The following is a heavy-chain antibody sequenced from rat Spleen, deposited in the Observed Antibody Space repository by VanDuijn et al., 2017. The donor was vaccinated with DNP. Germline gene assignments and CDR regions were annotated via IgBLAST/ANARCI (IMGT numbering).Heavy chain of an antibody. CDR3: AIQLGVFDY. CDR2: IDSAGST. D-gene: IGHD5-1*01. CDR1: GYSITRSYR. J-gene: IGHJ2*01. V-gene: IGHV3-3*01. Sequence: EVQLQESGPGLVRPSQSLSLTCSVTGYSITRSYRWNWIRKFPGNELEWMGYIDSAGSTNYNPSLKSRFSITRDTSKHQFFLQVTSVRNEDTATYYCAIQLGVFDYWGQGIMVIVSS.